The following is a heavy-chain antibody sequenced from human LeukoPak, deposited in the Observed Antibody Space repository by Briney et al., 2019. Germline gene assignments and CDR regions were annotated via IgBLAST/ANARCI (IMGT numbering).Heavy chain of an antibody. D-gene: IGHD3-22*01. Sequence: GGSLRLSCAASGFTVSSNYKSWVRQAPGKGLEWVSVIYGGGSTYYADSVKGRFTISRDNSKNTLYLQMNSLRAEDTAVYYCARGDFYDPQGMDVWGQGTTVTVSS. V-gene: IGHV3-66*01. CDR3: ARGDFYDPQGMDV. CDR1: GFTVSSNY. CDR2: IYGGGST. J-gene: IGHJ6*02.